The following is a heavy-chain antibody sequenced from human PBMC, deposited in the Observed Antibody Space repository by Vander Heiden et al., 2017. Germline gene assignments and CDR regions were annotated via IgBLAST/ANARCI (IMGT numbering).Heavy chain of an antibody. CDR3: ARDRYPWYGDF. D-gene: IGHD3-9*01. V-gene: IGHV3-30*02. J-gene: IGHJ2*01. CDR1: EFSLSYYG. Sequence: QVQLVVSGGGVVQPGGSLRLSWAASEFSLSYYGMHWVRQAPGKGLDWVAFIQSDGSKKYYADPVKGRFTISRDNSQNMMYLQMNSLRAEDTAVYYCARDRYPWYGDFWGRGTLVSVSS. CDR2: IQSDGSKK.